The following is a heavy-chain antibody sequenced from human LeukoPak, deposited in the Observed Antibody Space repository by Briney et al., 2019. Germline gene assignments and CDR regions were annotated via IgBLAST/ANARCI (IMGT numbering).Heavy chain of an antibody. CDR1: GFTFSIYW. Sequence: SGGSLRLSCAASGFTFSIYWMYWVRQAPGKGLVWVSRIDSDRRTTDYADSLRGRFIISRDNSKNTLYLQMNSLKADDTAIYYCVVASDALDLWGQGTTVTVSS. CDR3: VVASDALDL. J-gene: IGHJ3*01. D-gene: IGHD5-12*01. CDR2: IDSDRRTT. V-gene: IGHV3-74*01.